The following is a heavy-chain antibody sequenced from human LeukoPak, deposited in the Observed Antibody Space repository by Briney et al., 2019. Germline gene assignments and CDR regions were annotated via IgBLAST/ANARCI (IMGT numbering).Heavy chain of an antibody. Sequence: ASVKVSCEVSGYTLSELSMHWVRQAPGKGLEWMGGFDPEDGETIYAQKFQGRVTMTEDTSTDTAHMEVSRVRSEDTAVYYCATARTRGTSYYFDYWGQGALVTVSS. CDR3: ATARTRGTSYYFDY. D-gene: IGHD3-16*01. J-gene: IGHJ4*02. V-gene: IGHV1-24*01. CDR1: GYTLSELS. CDR2: FDPEDGET.